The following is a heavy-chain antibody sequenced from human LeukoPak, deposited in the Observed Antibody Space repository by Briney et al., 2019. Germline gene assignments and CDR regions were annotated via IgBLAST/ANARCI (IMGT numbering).Heavy chain of an antibody. CDR2: TYYSGST. D-gene: IGHD6-19*01. Sequence: PSETLSLTCTVSGGSISSYYWSWIRQPPGKGLEWIGYTYYSGSTNYNPSLKSRVTISVDTSKNQFSLKLSSVTAADTAVYYCARGESGWAYYYYYYMDVWGKGTTVTVSS. J-gene: IGHJ6*03. V-gene: IGHV4-59*01. CDR3: ARGESGWAYYYYYYMDV. CDR1: GGSISSYY.